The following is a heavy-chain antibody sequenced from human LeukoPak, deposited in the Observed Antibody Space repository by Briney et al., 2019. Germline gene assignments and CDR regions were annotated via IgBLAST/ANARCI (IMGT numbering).Heavy chain of an antibody. CDR1: GFTFSSYS. V-gene: IGHV3-21*01. Sequence: GGSLRLSCAASGFTFSSYSMIWVRQAPGKGLEWVSSISSSSSYIYYADSVKGRFTISRDNAKNSLYLQMNSLRAEDTAVYYCAPTPLGYCSSTSCPWGQGTLVTVSS. J-gene: IGHJ5*02. CDR2: ISSSSSYI. D-gene: IGHD2-2*01. CDR3: APTPLGYCSSTSCP.